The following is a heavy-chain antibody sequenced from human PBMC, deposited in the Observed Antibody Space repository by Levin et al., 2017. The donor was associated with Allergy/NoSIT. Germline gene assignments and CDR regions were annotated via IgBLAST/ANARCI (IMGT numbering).Heavy chain of an antibody. CDR2: ISYDGRSQ. D-gene: IGHD3/OR15-3a*01. CDR3: AAPWGAMIFGSPGY. Sequence: GGSLRLSCVASGLNFGNYGILWVRQAPGKGLEWVTFISYDGRSQNYADSVRGRFTISRDNSKNTVLLQMNSLRTEDTAVYYCAAPWGAMIFGSPGYWGQGSLVTVTS. CDR1: GLNFGNYG. J-gene: IGHJ4*02. V-gene: IGHV3-30*03.